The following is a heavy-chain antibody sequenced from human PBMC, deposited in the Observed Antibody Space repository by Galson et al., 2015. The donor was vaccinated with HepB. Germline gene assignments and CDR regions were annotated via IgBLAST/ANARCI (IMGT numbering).Heavy chain of an antibody. D-gene: IGHD3-3*01. CDR2: MNPNSGNT. Sequence: SVKVSCKASGYTFTSYDINWVRQATGQGLEWMGWMNPNSGNTGYAQKFQGRVTMTRNTSISTAYMELSSLRSEDTAVYYCARDGVFVPFVPVTRQIKNKPIDVWGQGTTVTVSS. CDR3: ARDGVFVPFVPVTRQIKNKPIDV. V-gene: IGHV1-8*01. J-gene: IGHJ6*02. CDR1: GYTFTSYD.